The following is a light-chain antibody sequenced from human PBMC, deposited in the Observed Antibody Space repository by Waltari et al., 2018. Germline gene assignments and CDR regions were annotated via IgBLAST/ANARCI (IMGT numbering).Light chain of an antibody. J-gene: IGLJ3*02. Sequence: SYELTQPSSVSVSPGQTARITCSGDILPKKYVRWFHQKPGPAPVLVIYKDSERPAGIPERFSGSSSGTTVTLTISGAQVEDEGDYYCYSAADNNLVFGGGTQLTVV. CDR3: YSAADNNLV. CDR2: KDS. V-gene: IGLV3-27*01. CDR1: ILPKKY.